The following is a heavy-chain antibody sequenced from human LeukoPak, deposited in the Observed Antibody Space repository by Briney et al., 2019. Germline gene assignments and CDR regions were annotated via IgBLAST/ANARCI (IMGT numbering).Heavy chain of an antibody. Sequence: GAPVRVSCKASGYTFTRYGISWVRQAPGQGLEWMGWISAYNGNTNYAQKLQGRVTMTADTSTSTAYMELRSLRSDDTAVYYCARDMGSSWSTLTYYYYYMDVWGKGTTVTVSS. CDR3: ARDMGSSWSTLTYYYYYMDV. V-gene: IGHV1-18*01. CDR2: ISAYNGNT. D-gene: IGHD6-13*01. CDR1: GYTFTRYG. J-gene: IGHJ6*03.